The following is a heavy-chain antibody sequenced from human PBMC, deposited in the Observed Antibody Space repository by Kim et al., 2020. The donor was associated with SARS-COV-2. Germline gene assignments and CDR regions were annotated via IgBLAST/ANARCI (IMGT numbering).Heavy chain of an antibody. CDR2: I. D-gene: IGHD6-19*01. V-gene: IGHV3-9*01. CDR3: AKDASRSSGQH. Sequence: IGYADSVKGRFTISRDNAKNSLYLQMYSLRAEDTALYYCAKDASRSSGQHWGQGTLVTVSS. J-gene: IGHJ1*01.